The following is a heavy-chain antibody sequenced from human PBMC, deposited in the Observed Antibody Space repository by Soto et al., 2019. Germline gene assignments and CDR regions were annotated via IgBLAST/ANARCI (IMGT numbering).Heavy chain of an antibody. CDR1: GGSISSYY. D-gene: IGHD6-19*01. Sequence: QVQLQESGPGLVKPSETLSLTCTVSGGSISSYYWSWIRQPPGKGLEWIGYIYYSGSTNYNPSLKSRVTISVDTSKNQFSLKLSSVTAADTAVYYCARDRPVSGWYGGIDYWGQGTLVTVSS. CDR2: IYYSGST. CDR3: ARDRPVSGWYGGIDY. V-gene: IGHV4-59*01. J-gene: IGHJ4*02.